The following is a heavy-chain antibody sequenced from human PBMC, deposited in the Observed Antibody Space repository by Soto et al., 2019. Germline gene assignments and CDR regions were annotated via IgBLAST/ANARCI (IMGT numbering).Heavy chain of an antibody. CDR2: IYYSGST. Sequence: QVQLQESGPGLVKPSQTLSLTCTVSGGSISSGGYYWSWIRQHPGKGLEWIGYIYYSGSTYYNPSLKSRVTISVDTSKNQFSLKLSSVTAADTAVYYCAREYYYDSSGYSYYYGMDVWGQGTTVTVSS. CDR1: GGSISSGGYY. J-gene: IGHJ6*02. CDR3: AREYYYDSSGYSYYYGMDV. V-gene: IGHV4-31*03. D-gene: IGHD3-22*01.